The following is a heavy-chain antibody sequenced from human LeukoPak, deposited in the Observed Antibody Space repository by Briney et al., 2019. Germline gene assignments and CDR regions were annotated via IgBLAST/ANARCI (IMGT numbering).Heavy chain of an antibody. CDR2: SNPKSGGT. J-gene: IGHJ4*02. D-gene: IGHD2-2*01. CDR1: GYTFSGYY. V-gene: IGHV1-2*02. Sequence: ASVKVSCKASGYTFSGYYIHWMRQAPGQGLEWMGWSNPKSGGTNFAQKFQGRVTMTGDTSSSTAYMELSRLKSDDTAVYYCAREKRNIVVRWDYWGQGTLVTVSS. CDR3: AREKRNIVVRWDY.